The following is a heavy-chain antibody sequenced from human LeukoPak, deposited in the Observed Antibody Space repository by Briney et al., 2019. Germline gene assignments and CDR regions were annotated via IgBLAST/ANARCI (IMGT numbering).Heavy chain of an antibody. V-gene: IGHV3-7*01. Sequence: QPGGSLRLSCAASGFTFSSYWMSWVRQAPGKGLEWVANIKQDGSEKYYVDSVKGRFTISRDNAKNSLYLQMNSLRAEDTAVYYCARCKFSGSYSSYYYYYYMDVWGKGTTVTVSS. J-gene: IGHJ6*03. CDR2: IKQDGSEK. D-gene: IGHD1-26*01. CDR1: GFTFSSYW. CDR3: ARCKFSGSYSSYYYYYYMDV.